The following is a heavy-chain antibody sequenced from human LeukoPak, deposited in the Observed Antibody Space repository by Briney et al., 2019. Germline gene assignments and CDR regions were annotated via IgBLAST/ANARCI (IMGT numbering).Heavy chain of an antibody. J-gene: IGHJ4*02. CDR3: AGGVGATELFDY. Sequence: SETLSLTCTVSGGSISSYYWTWIRQPPGKGLEWIGYIYYSGSTNQNPSLKSRVTISVDTSKNQFSLKLSSVTAADTAVYYCAGGVGATELFDYWGQGTLVTVSS. V-gene: IGHV4-59*01. D-gene: IGHD1-26*01. CDR2: IYYSGST. CDR1: GGSISSYY.